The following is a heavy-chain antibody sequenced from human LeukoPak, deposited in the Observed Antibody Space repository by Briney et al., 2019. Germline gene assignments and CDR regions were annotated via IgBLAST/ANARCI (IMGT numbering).Heavy chain of an antibody. CDR1: GGSISSYY. J-gene: IGHJ4*02. D-gene: IGHD6-19*01. CDR2: IYYSGTT. V-gene: IGHV4-59*01. CDR3: ATEEPGSVAAFDY. Sequence: PSETLSLTCTVSGGSISSYYWSWIRQPPGKGLEYIAYIYYSGTTNYNPSLKSRVTISVDTSKNQFSLKLSSVTAADTAVYYCATEEPGSVAAFDYWGQGTLVTVSS.